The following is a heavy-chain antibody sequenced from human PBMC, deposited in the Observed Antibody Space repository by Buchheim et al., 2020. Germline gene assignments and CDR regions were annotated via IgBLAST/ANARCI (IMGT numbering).Heavy chain of an antibody. CDR1: GGSFSGYY. Sequence: QVQLQQWGAGLLKPSETLSLTCAVYGGSFSGYYWSWIRQPPGKGLEWIGEINHSGSTNYNPSPKSRVTISVDTSKNQFSLKLSSVTAADTAVYYCARALCSSTSCYYYYYGMDVWGQGTT. V-gene: IGHV4-34*01. J-gene: IGHJ6*02. D-gene: IGHD2-2*01. CDR3: ARALCSSTSCYYYYYGMDV. CDR2: INHSGST.